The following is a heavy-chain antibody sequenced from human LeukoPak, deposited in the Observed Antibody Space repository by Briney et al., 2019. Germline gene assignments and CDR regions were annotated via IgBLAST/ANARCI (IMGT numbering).Heavy chain of an antibody. CDR2: ISASDGRT. V-gene: IGHV3-23*01. CDR3: VRDKRFPDDVFDI. J-gene: IGHJ3*02. Sequence: GGSLRLSCAASGFTFSSYAMSWVRQAPGQGLEWVSAISASDGRTYYADSVRGRFTISRDNFRTTLYVQMNNLRAEDTAVYYCVRDKRFPDDVFDIWGQGTMVIVFS. CDR1: GFTFSSYA. D-gene: IGHD3-10*01.